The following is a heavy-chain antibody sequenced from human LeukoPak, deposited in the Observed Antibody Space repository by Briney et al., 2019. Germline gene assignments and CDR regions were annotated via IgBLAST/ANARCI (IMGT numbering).Heavy chain of an antibody. CDR2: ISSNGGST. CDR1: GYTFTSYA. J-gene: IGHJ4*02. Sequence: ASVKVSCKASGYTFTSYAMHWVRQAPGKGLEYVSAISSNGGSTYYANSVKGRFTISRDNSKNTLYLQMGSLRAEDMAVYYCARLGLAAAGHDYWGQGTLVTVSS. V-gene: IGHV3-64*01. CDR3: ARLGLAAAGHDY. D-gene: IGHD6-13*01.